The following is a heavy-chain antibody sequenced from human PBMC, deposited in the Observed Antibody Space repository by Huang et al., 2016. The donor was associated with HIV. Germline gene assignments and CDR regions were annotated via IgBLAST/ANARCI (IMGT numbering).Heavy chain of an antibody. Sequence: VESGGRSVQPGGSIKLSCVGSTFTFGAYWMCWVRQPTGKGLEWVGNRKQDESEKYYVDAVKGRFNISRDKARKVLFLEMDDLRVEDTAIYFCATKTAGMDIWGQGTTVTVSS. V-gene: IGHV3-7*01. J-gene: IGHJ6*02. CDR2: RKQDESEK. CDR1: TFTFGAYW. D-gene: IGHD1-7*01. CDR3: ATKTAGMDI.